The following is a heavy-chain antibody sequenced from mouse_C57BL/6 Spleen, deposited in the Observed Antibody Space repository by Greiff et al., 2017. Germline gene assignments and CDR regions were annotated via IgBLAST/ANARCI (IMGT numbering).Heavy chain of an antibody. CDR2: ISDGGSYT. CDR3: AIARGGHYPSYYYDY. J-gene: IGHJ2*01. CDR1: GFTFSSYA. Sequence: EVQGVESGGGLVKPGGSLKLSCAASGFTFSSYAMSWVRQTPEKRLEWVATISDGGSYTYYPDNVKGRFTLSRDNAKNNLYLQMSHLKSEDTAMYYGAIARGGHYPSYYYDYWGQGPTLTVSS. D-gene: IGHD2-1*01. V-gene: IGHV5-4*01.